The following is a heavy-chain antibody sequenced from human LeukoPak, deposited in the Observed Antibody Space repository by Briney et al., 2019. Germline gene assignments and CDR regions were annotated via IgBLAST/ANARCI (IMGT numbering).Heavy chain of an antibody. D-gene: IGHD2-2*01. CDR3: ARGQYQLL. V-gene: IGHV3-7*04. CDR1: GFIFSSYW. Sequence: GGSLRLSCAASGFIFSSYWMSWVRQAPGKGLEWVAKANPDGNEKYYVDSVRGRFTISKDNPKNSVYLQMDSLKAEDTAVYYCARGQYQLLWGKGALIIVSS. J-gene: IGHJ4*02. CDR2: ANPDGNEK.